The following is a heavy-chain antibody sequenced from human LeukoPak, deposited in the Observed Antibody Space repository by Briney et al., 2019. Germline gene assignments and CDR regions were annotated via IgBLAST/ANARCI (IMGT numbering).Heavy chain of an antibody. CDR2: INPKTGGT. D-gene: IGHD1-14*01. CDR1: GYTFTAYL. Sequence: ASGRVSCKASGYTFTAYLMHWVRQAPGQGLEWMGWINPKTGGTNYAQKFQGRVTLTRDTSVSTAYMEVSRLRSDDTAVYYCARVPGRDYDFYYHMDVWGKGTTVTVSS. J-gene: IGHJ6*03. CDR3: ARVPGRDYDFYYHMDV. V-gene: IGHV1-2*02.